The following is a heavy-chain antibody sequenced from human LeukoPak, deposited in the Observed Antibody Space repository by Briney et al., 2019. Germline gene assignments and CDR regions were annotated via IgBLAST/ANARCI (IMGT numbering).Heavy chain of an antibody. V-gene: IGHV4-34*01. J-gene: IGHJ3*02. CDR3: ARDIVDILTGYYPYDAFDI. CDR1: GGSFSGYY. Sequence: LETLSLTCAVYGGSFSGYYWSWIRQPPGKGLEWIGEINHSGSTNYNPSLKSRVTISVDTSKNQFPLKLSSVTAADTAVYYCARDIVDILTGYYPYDAFDIWGQGTMVTVSS. D-gene: IGHD3-9*01. CDR2: INHSGST.